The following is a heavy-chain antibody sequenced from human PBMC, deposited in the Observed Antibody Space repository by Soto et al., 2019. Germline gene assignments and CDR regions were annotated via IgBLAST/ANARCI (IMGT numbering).Heavy chain of an antibody. CDR3: AKQAIVVAAAATDWYFDL. D-gene: IGHD2-15*01. V-gene: IGHV3-23*01. CDR2: ISGRGAST. Sequence: GGSLRLSCAASDFSFSDYAMTWVRQAPGKGLEWVSSISGRGASTFYADSVRGRFTISRDNSKNTLYLKMNSLGVGDTAVYYCAKQAIVVAAAATDWYFDLWGRGTLVTVSS. J-gene: IGHJ2*01. CDR1: DFSFSDYA.